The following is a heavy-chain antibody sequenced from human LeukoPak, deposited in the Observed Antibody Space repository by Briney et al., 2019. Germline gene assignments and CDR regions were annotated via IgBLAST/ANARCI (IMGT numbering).Heavy chain of an antibody. CDR2: ISPNGGTT. J-gene: IGHJ4*02. CDR1: GYTFTDYF. Sequence: ASVKVSCKASGYTFTDYFIHWVRQAPGQGLEWMGIISPNGGTTNYAQKFQDRVTMTRDTPTSTVYMELSSLRSEDTAVYYCARGYCTNGVCRTFDIWGQGTLVTVSS. D-gene: IGHD2-8*01. V-gene: IGHV1-46*01. CDR3: ARGYCTNGVCRTFDI.